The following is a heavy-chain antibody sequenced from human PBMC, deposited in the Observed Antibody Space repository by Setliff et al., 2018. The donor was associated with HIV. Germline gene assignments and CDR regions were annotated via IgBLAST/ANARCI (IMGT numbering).Heavy chain of an antibody. CDR2: ISAYNGNT. V-gene: IGHV1-18*01. CDR3: ARDPKRYYDILTGYPSYYGMDV. Sequence: ASVKVSCKSSGYTFTSYGISWVRQAPGQGLEWMGWISAYNGNTNYAQKLQGRVTMTTDTSTSTAYMELRSLRSDDTAVYYCARDPKRYYDILTGYPSYYGMDVWGQGTTVTVSS. J-gene: IGHJ6*02. D-gene: IGHD3-9*01. CDR1: GYTFTSYG.